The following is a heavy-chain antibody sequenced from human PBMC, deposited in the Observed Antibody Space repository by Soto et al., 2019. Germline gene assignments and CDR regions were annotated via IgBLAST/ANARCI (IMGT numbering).Heavy chain of an antibody. CDR1: GGSISSYY. J-gene: IGHJ6*02. Sequence: SETLSLTCTVSGGSISSYYWSWIRQPPGKGLEWIGYIYYSGSTNYNPSLKSRVTISVDTSKNQFSLKLSSVTAADTAVYYCARDKLYFYGMDVRGQGTTVTVSS. CDR3: ARDKLYFYGMDV. CDR2: IYYSGST. V-gene: IGHV4-59*01.